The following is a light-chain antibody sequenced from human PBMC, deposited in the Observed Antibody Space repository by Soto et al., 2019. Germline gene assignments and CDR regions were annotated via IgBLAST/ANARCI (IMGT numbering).Light chain of an antibody. Sequence: VVMTQSPLYLPVTLGQPASISCRSNQSLVHSDGIAYFSWFQQRPGRSPRRLIYKVSNRDSGVPARFSGSGSGTDFALTISRVEAEDVGVYSCMQGTHWPITFGQGTRLEIK. V-gene: IGKV2-30*02. J-gene: IGKJ5*01. CDR1: QSLVHSDGIAY. CDR2: KVS. CDR3: MQGTHWPIT.